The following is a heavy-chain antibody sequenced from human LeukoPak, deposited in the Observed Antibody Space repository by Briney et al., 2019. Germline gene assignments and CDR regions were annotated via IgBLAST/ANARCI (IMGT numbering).Heavy chain of an antibody. CDR2: IYSDNT. J-gene: IGHJ4*02. CDR1: GFTVSTNS. D-gene: IGHD4/OR15-4a*01. Sequence: GGSLRLSCTVSGFTVSTNSMSWVRQAPGKGLEWVSFIYSDNTHYSDSVKGRFTISRDNSKNTLYLQMNSLRAEDTAVYYCARRAGAYSHPHDYWGQGTLVTVSS. CDR3: ARRAGAYSHPHDY. V-gene: IGHV3-53*01.